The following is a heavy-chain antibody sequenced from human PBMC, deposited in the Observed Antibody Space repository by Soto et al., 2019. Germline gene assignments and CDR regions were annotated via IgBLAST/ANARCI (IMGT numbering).Heavy chain of an antibody. Sequence: GGSLRLSCAASGFTFSSYWMHWVRQAPGKGLVWVSRINSDGSSTSYADSVKGRFTISRDNAKNTLYLQMNSLRAEDTAVYYCARPNDYGDYYYYYGMDVWGQGTTVTVSS. CDR2: INSDGSST. D-gene: IGHD4-17*01. J-gene: IGHJ6*02. CDR1: GFTFSSYW. CDR3: ARPNDYGDYYYYYGMDV. V-gene: IGHV3-74*01.